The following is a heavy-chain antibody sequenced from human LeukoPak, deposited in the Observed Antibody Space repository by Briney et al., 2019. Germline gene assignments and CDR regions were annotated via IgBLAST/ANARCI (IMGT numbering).Heavy chain of an antibody. CDR1: GFTFEKNW. CDR3: EATRFPRDH. D-gene: IGHD3-16*01. J-gene: IGHJ4*02. Sequence: GGSLRLSCVGSGFTFEKNWMTWVRQPPGKGLGWVANIKQDGSDKYYVDSVKGRFSISRGNAKNTLFLHMNNLRVEDTAVYYCEATRFPRDHWGQGLLVTVSS. CDR2: IKQDGSDK. V-gene: IGHV3-7*01.